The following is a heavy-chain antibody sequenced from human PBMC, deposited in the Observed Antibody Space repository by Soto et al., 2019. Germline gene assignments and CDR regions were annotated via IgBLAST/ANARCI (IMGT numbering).Heavy chain of an antibody. Sequence: SETLSLTCTVSGGSISSYYWSWIRQPPGKGLEWIGYIYYSGSTNYNPSLKSRVTISVDTSKNQFSLKLSSVTAADTAVYYCARVQEEYCNGGSCYSGKYYYGMDVWGQGNTVTVSS. CDR2: IYYSGST. D-gene: IGHD2-15*01. CDR1: GGSISSYY. J-gene: IGHJ6*02. CDR3: ARVQEEYCNGGSCYSGKYYYGMDV. V-gene: IGHV4-59*01.